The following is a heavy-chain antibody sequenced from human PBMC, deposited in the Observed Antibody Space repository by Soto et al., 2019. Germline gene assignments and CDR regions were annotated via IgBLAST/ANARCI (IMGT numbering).Heavy chain of an antibody. V-gene: IGHV3-23*01. J-gene: IGHJ4*02. CDR1: GFTFRNYA. CDR3: AKGSADSRPYYFDY. D-gene: IGHD3-22*01. CDR2: ITGSGSDT. Sequence: GGSLRLSCAASGFTFRNYAMSWVRQAPARGLEWFSAITGSGSDTYYADSVRGRFTISRDNSNNKLYLQMNSLGAEDTAVYYCAKGSADSRPYYFDYWGQGTLVTVSS.